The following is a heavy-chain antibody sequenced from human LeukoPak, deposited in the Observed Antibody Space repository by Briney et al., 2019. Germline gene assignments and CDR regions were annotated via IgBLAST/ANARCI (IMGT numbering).Heavy chain of an antibody. CDR1: GGSISSGSYY. CDR2: IYTSGST. V-gene: IGHV4-61*02. D-gene: IGHD2-2*02. Sequence: SQTLSLTCTVSGGSISSGSYYWSWIRQPAGKGLEWIGRIYTSGSTNYNPSLKSRVTISVDTSKNQFSLKLSSVTAADTAVYYCARVRVYTLLFDYWGQGTLVTVSS. J-gene: IGHJ4*02. CDR3: ARVRVYTLLFDY.